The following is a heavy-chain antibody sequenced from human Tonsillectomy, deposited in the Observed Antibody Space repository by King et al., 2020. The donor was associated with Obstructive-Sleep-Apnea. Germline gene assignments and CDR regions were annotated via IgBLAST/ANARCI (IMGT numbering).Heavy chain of an antibody. V-gene: IGHV3-9*01. CDR3: AKDATGYSGYGDYIDY. Sequence: VQLVESGGGLVQPGRSLRLSCAASGFTFDDYAMHWVRQAPGKGLEWVSGINWTGGHIGYADSVKGRFTISRDNAKNSLYLVMNSLRTEDTAFYYCAKDATGYSGYGDYIDYWGQGTLVTVSS. J-gene: IGHJ4*02. CDR2: INWTGGHI. CDR1: GFTFDDYA. D-gene: IGHD5-12*01.